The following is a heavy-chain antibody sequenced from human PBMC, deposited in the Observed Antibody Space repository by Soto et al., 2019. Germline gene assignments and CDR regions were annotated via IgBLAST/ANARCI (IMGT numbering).Heavy chain of an antibody. CDR3: ASLVMGYSSSWLDY. D-gene: IGHD6-13*01. V-gene: IGHV3-48*03. CDR1: GFTFSSYE. Sequence: EVQLVESGGGLVQPGGSLRLSCAASGFTFSSYEMNWVRQAPGKGLEWVSYISSSGSIIYYADSVKGRFTITRDNATNALDLQMNSLRAEDTAVYYCASLVMGYSSSWLDYWGQGTLVTVSS. J-gene: IGHJ4*02. CDR2: ISSSGSII.